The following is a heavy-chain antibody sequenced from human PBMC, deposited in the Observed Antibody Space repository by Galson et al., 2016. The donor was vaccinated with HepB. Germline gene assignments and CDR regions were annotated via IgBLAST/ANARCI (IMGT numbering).Heavy chain of an antibody. CDR3: ARVKSTVTFKAAAVDF. CDR1: GDSITSAGYY. CDR2: VYYTGST. Sequence: TLSLTCTVSGDSITSAGYYWTWIRQHPGKGLEWIGYVYYTGSTYYKPSLKSRLTISLDTSQNHFSLNLTSVTAADTAIYYCARVKSTVTFKAAAVDFWGQGTLVTVSS. V-gene: IGHV4-31*03. J-gene: IGHJ4*02. D-gene: IGHD4-17*01.